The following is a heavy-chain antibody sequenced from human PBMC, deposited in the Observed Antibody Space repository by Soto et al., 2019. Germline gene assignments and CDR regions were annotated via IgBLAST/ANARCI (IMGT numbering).Heavy chain of an antibody. CDR3: ARDPRPTPHYMDV. V-gene: IGHV3-48*01. CDR2: ISSSSSTI. J-gene: IGHJ6*03. Sequence: GGSLRLSCAASGFTFSSYSMNWVRQAPGKGLEWVSYISSSSSTIYYADSVKGRFTISRDNAKNSLYLQMNSLRAEDTAVYYCARDPRPTPHYMDVWGKGTTVTVSS. CDR1: GFTFSSYS.